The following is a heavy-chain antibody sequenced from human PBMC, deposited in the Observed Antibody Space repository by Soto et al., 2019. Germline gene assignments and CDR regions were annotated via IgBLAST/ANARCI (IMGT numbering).Heavy chain of an antibody. CDR3: ARGRPNSSSSVYYGMDV. Sequence: ASVKVSCKASGGTFSSYAISWVRQAPGQGLEWMGGIIPIFGTANYAQKFQGRVTITADKSTNTAYMELSSLRSEDTAVYYCARGRPNSSSSVYYGMDVWGQGTTVTVSS. V-gene: IGHV1-69*06. J-gene: IGHJ6*02. CDR2: IIPIFGTA. CDR1: GGTFSSYA. D-gene: IGHD6-6*01.